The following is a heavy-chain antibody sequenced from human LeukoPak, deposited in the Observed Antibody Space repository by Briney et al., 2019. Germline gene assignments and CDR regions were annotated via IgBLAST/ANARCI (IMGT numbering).Heavy chain of an antibody. V-gene: IGHV4-59*08. CDR2: IYYSGST. CDR3: ARLTASGYSPYYFDY. Sequence: SETLSLTCTVSGGSISSYYWSWIRQPPGKGLEWIGYIYYSGSTNYNPSLKSRVTISVDTSKNQFSLKLSSVTAADTAVYYCARLTASGYSPYYFDYWGQGTLVTVSS. D-gene: IGHD3-22*01. CDR1: GGSISSYY. J-gene: IGHJ4*02.